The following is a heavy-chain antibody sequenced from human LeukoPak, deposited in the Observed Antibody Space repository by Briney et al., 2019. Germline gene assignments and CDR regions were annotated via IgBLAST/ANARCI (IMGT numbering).Heavy chain of an antibody. J-gene: IGHJ3*02. D-gene: IGHD1-26*01. Sequence: QAGGSLRLSCAASGFTFSSYAMSWVRQAPGKGLEWVSAISGSGGSTYYADSVKGRFTISRDNSKNTLYLQMNSLRAEDTAVYYCANFGAYIVGATRNAFDIWGQGTMVTVSS. CDR3: ANFGAYIVGATRNAFDI. V-gene: IGHV3-23*01. CDR2: ISGSGGST. CDR1: GFTFSSYA.